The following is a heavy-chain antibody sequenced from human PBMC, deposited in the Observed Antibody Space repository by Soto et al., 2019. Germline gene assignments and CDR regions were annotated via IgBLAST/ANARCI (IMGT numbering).Heavy chain of an antibody. CDR1: GVTFSSYS. CDR2: ISSSSSYI. CDR3: ARGMGQLVRYYYYYMDV. J-gene: IGHJ6*03. V-gene: IGHV3-21*01. Sequence: GGSLSLSCAASGVTFSSYSMNWVRQAPGKGLEWVSSISSSSSYIYYADSVKGRFTISRDNAKNSLYLQMNSLRAEDTAVYYCARGMGQLVRYYYYYMDVWGKGTTVTVSS. D-gene: IGHD6-13*01.